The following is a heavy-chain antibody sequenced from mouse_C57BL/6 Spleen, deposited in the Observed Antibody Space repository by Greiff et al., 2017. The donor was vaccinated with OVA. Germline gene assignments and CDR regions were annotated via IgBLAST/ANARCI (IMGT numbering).Heavy chain of an antibody. CDR3: TREPTGTG. CDR2: IDPETGGT. Sequence: VQLQQPGAELVKPGASVKLSCKASGYTFTSYWMHWVKQTPVHGLEWIGAIDPETGGTAYNQKFKGKAILTADKSSSTAYMELRSLTSEDSAVYYCTREPTGTGWGQGTTLTVSS. J-gene: IGHJ2*01. V-gene: IGHV1-15*01. D-gene: IGHD4-1*02. CDR1: GYTFTSYW.